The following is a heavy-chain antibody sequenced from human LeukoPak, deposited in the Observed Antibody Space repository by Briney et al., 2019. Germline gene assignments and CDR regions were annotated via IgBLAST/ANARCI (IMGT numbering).Heavy chain of an antibody. CDR3: ARDGGDFYIDY. D-gene: IGHD3-3*01. J-gene: IGHJ4*02. CDR2: INSDGSIT. Sequence: GGSLRLSCAASGFTFTTYWMHWVRQAPGKGLVWVSHINSDGSITSYADSVKGRFTISRDNAKNSLYLQMNSLRVEDTAVYYCARDGGDFYIDYWGQGTLVTVSS. V-gene: IGHV3-74*01. CDR1: GFTFTTYW.